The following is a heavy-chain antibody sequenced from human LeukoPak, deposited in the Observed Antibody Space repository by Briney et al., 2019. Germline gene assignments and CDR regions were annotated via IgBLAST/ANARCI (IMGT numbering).Heavy chain of an antibody. CDR2: ISYDGSNK. D-gene: IGHD2-15*01. V-gene: IGHV3-30*03. Sequence: GGSLRLSCAASGFTFSSYGMHWVRQAPGKGLEWVAVISYDGSNKYYADSVKGRFTISRDNSKNTLYLQMNSLRAEDTAVYYCARHDLGGSSPFDYWGQGTLVTVSS. CDR1: GFTFSSYG. J-gene: IGHJ4*02. CDR3: ARHDLGGSSPFDY.